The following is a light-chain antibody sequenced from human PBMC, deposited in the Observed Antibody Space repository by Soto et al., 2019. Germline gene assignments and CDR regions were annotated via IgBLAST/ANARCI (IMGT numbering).Light chain of an antibody. CDR1: SDDIGGYEY. J-gene: IGLJ2*01. Sequence: QSALTQPASVSGSPGQSITIPCTGTSDDIGGYEYVSWYQQHPGKAPKLMIYEVSDRPSGISDRFSGSKSGDSASLTISGLQAEDEAYYYCSSYTTSSTMIFGGGTKLTVL. V-gene: IGLV2-14*01. CDR2: EVS. CDR3: SSYTTSSTMI.